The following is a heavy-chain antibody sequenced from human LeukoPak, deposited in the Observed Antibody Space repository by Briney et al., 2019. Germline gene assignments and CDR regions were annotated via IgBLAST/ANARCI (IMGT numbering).Heavy chain of an antibody. CDR2: ISGSGGST. CDR1: GFTFSNYE. V-gene: IGHV3-23*01. J-gene: IGHJ3*02. Sequence: SGGSLRLSCAASGFTFSNYEMNWVRQAPGKGLEWVSAISGSGGSTYYADSVKGRFTISRDNSKNTLYLQMNSLRAEDTAVYYCAKVNSGSYYAFDIWGQGTMVTVSS. D-gene: IGHD1-26*01. CDR3: AKVNSGSYYAFDI.